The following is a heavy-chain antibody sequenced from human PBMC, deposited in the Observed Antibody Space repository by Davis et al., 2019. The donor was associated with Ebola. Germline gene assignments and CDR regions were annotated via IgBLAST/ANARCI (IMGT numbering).Heavy chain of an antibody. J-gene: IGHJ5*02. V-gene: IGHV4-31*03. CDR1: GGSISSGGFH. Sequence: SETLSLTCTVSGGSISSGGFHWSWIRQHPGKGLEWIGYISYSGSSYCHPSLKSRVTISVDTSKNQFSLKLSSVTPADTAVYYCARGGQGVGAGRRLDPWGQGNLVIVSS. CDR3: ARGGQGVGAGRRLDP. D-gene: IGHD1-26*01. CDR2: ISYSGSS.